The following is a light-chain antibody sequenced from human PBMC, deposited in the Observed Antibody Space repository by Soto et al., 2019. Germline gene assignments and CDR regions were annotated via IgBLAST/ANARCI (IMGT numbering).Light chain of an antibody. Sequence: DIQMTQSPSSLSASVGDRVTITCRASQGVGKSLVWVQQKPGKAPKSLISGASTLQSGVPSEFSGSGSGTDFTLTISSLQPEDFATYYCLQYAFYPFTFGPGTKVEIK. CDR1: QGVGKS. J-gene: IGKJ3*01. CDR2: GAS. CDR3: LQYAFYPFT. V-gene: IGKV1-16*02.